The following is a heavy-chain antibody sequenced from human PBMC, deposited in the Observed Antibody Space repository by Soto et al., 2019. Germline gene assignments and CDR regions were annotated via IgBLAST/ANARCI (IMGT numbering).Heavy chain of an antibody. J-gene: IGHJ4*02. D-gene: IGHD1-26*01. CDR2: ISANTGNT. Sequence: QVQLVQSGAEVKKPGASVKVSCKASGYTFTSYGISWVRQAPGQGLEWMGWISANTGNTNFAQKLQGRVTMTTDTSTSTAYMELRTLRSADTAVYYCARDGRYRGSYGGSYFAYWGQGTLVTVSS. V-gene: IGHV1-18*01. CDR3: ARDGRYRGSYGGSYFAY. CDR1: GYTFTSYG.